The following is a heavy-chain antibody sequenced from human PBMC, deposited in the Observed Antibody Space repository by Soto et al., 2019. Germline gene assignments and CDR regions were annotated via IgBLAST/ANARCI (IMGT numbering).Heavy chain of an antibody. CDR3: ARPVVATTKQYYYYYGMDV. CDR2: ISSSGSTI. V-gene: IGHV3-11*01. Sequence: GGSLRLSCAASGFTFSDYYMSWIRQAPGKGLEWVSYISSSGSTIYYADSVKGRFTISRDNAKNSLYLQMNSLRAEDTAVYYCARPVVATTKQYYYYYGMDVWGQGTTVTVSS. J-gene: IGHJ6*02. CDR1: GFTFSDYY. D-gene: IGHD5-12*01.